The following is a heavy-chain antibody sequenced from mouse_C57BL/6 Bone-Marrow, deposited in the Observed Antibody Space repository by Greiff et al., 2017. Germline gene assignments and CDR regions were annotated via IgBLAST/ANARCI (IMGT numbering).Heavy chain of an antibody. CDR1: GYTFTSYW. CDR3: ARARLRQGFAY. CDR2: IHPNSGST. J-gene: IGHJ3*01. D-gene: IGHD2-4*01. Sequence: VQLQQPGAELVKPGASVKLSCKASGYTFTSYWMHWVKQRPGQGLEWIGMIHPNSGSTNYNEKFKSKATLTVDKSSSTAYMQLSSLTSEDSAVYYCARARLRQGFAYWGQGTLVTVSA. V-gene: IGHV1-64*01.